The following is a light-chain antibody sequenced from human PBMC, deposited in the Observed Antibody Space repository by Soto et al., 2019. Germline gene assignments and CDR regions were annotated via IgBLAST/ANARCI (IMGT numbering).Light chain of an antibody. CDR3: AAWDDSLNGWV. CDR1: NSNIGVYP. CDR2: SSD. Sequence: QSVLTQPPSASGTPGQRVTISCSGSNSNIGVYPVHWYQRLPGTAPKLLIYSSDRRPSGVPDRFSGSKSGTSASLAINGLQPEDEADYYCAAWDDSLNGWVFGGGTKLTVL. V-gene: IGLV1-44*01. J-gene: IGLJ3*02.